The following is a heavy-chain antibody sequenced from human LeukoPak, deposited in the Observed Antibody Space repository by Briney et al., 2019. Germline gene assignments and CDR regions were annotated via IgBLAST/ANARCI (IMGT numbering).Heavy chain of an antibody. CDR2: IYSGGST. CDR1: GFTVSSNY. D-gene: IGHD3-22*01. V-gene: IGHV3-66*01. Sequence: GGSLGLSCAASGFTVSSNYMSWVRQAPGKGLEWVSVIYSGGSTYYADSVKGRFTISRDNSKNTLYLQMNSLRAEDTAVYYCAREQNYYDSSGYYRLFDYWGQGTLVTVSS. CDR3: AREQNYYDSSGYYRLFDY. J-gene: IGHJ4*02.